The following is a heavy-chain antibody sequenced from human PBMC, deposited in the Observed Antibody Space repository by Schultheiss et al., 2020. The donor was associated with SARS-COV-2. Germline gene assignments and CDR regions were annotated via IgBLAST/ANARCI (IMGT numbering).Heavy chain of an antibody. D-gene: IGHD3-3*01. J-gene: IGHJ4*02. CDR3: AKGAYYDFWSGYSGYFDY. Sequence: GGSLRLSCAASGFTFSSYAMSWVRKAPGKGLEWVSAISGSGGSTYYADSVKGRFTISRDNSKNTLYLQMNSLRAEDTAVYYCAKGAYYDFWSGYSGYFDYWGQGTLVTVSS. CDR2: ISGSGGST. CDR1: GFTFSSYA. V-gene: IGHV3-23*01.